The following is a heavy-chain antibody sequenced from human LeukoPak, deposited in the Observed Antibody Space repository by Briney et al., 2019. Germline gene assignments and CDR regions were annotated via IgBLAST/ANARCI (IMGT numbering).Heavy chain of an antibody. Sequence: SETLSLTCAVSGYSISSGYYWGWIRQPPGKGLEWIRSIYHSGSTYYNPSLKSRVTISVDTSKNQFSLKLSSVTAADTAVYYCAREYDSSGYYPSDAFDIWGQGTMVTVSS. CDR3: AREYDSSGYYPSDAFDI. CDR2: IYHSGST. V-gene: IGHV4-38-2*02. CDR1: GYSISSGYY. D-gene: IGHD3-22*01. J-gene: IGHJ3*02.